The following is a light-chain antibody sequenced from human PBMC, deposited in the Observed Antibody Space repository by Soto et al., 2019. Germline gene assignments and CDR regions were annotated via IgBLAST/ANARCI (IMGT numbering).Light chain of an antibody. V-gene: IGKV1-5*01. CDR1: QSISHW. J-gene: IGKJ1*01. CDR3: QQYHTYRT. CDR2: DAS. Sequence: IQMTQAPSTLSASIGDRVIITCRASQSISHWLAWYQQKPGKAPKLLISDASILESGVPSRFSGSTSGTEFTLTISRLQPDDFPTYYCQQYHTYRTFGQGTKVDIK.